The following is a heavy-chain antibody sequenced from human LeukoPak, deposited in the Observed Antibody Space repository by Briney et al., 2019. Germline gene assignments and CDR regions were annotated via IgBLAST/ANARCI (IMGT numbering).Heavy chain of an antibody. CDR2: ISSSRGYI. J-gene: IGHJ4*02. D-gene: IGHD4-23*01. Sequence: GGSLRLSCAASGFTFSSYSMNWVRQAPGKGLEWASFISSSRGYIYYADSVKGRFTISRDNAKNSLYLQMNSLRAEDTAVYYCARDSGDYGGNSDYWGQGTLVTVSS. CDR1: GFTFSSYS. V-gene: IGHV3-21*04. CDR3: ARDSGDYGGNSDY.